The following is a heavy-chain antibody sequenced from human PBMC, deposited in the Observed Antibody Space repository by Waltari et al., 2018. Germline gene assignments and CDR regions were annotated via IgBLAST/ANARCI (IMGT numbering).Heavy chain of an antibody. CDR2: ISGTSDKT. D-gene: IGHD3-3*01. J-gene: IGHJ3*02. Sequence: EVYLLESGGDLVLHGGSLRLSCAASRFIFSNFAMAWVREAPGEGLDWVSSISGTSDKTYYADSVKGRFTISRDNSKNTLYLQINSLRADDTAVYYCAKGRGNKLDFIDGFDIWGQGTMVTVSP. CDR1: RFIFSNFA. V-gene: IGHV3-23*01. CDR3: AKGRGNKLDFIDGFDI.